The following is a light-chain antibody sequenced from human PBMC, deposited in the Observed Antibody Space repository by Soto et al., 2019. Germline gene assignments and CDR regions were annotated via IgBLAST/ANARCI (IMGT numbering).Light chain of an antibody. J-gene: IGKJ4*01. V-gene: IGKV4-1*01. CDR1: QSVLYSSNNKNY. CDR3: QKYYSTPHT. Sequence: DIVMTQSPDSLAVSLGERATINCKSRQSVLYSSNNKNYLAWYQQKPGQPPMLLIYWASTRESGVPDRFSGSVSETNFSLTIISRHAEDVAVYYCQKYYSTPHTFGGGTKAEIK. CDR2: WAS.